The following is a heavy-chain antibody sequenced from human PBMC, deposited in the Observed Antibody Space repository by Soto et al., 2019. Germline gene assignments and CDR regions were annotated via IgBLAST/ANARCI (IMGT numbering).Heavy chain of an antibody. V-gene: IGHV4-59*01. D-gene: IGHD2-21*02. CDR2: MYNTGST. CDR1: GSSISVYY. Sequence: SEFVSLTCAVSGSSISVYYWSWIRQPPGKGLEWIGYMYNTGSTVYNPSFKSRVTISVDTSKNQFSLKLNSVTAADTAVYYCARDLWGYCGTDCYPLNVWGQGTTVTVSS. J-gene: IGHJ6*02. CDR3: ARDLWGYCGTDCYPLNV.